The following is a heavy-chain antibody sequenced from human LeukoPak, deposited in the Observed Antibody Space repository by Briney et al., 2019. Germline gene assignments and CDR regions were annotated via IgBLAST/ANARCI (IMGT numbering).Heavy chain of an antibody. D-gene: IGHD6-6*01. V-gene: IGHV4-59*01. CDR2: IYYSGNT. J-gene: IGHJ4*02. CDR3: AKYGSYFAY. CDR1: GGSISSYY. Sequence: PSQTLSLTCIVSGGSISSYYWSWIRQPPGRGLEWIGYIYYSGNTNYNPSLKSRVTISVDTSKNQFSLKLNSVTAADTAVYYCAKYGSYFAYWGQGTLVTVSS.